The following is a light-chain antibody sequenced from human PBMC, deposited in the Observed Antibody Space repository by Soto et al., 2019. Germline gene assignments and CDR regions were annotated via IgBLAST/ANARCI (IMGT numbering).Light chain of an antibody. CDR3: QQYGSSPRT. J-gene: IGKJ1*01. V-gene: IGKV3-15*01. CDR1: QSVSSN. Sequence: MEMNQSAAALSVKKGERATHSCRASQSVSSNLAWYQQKPGQAPRLLIYGASTRATGIPARFSGSGSGTEFTLTISSLQSEDFGVYYCQQYGSSPRTFAQGTKVDIK. CDR2: GAS.